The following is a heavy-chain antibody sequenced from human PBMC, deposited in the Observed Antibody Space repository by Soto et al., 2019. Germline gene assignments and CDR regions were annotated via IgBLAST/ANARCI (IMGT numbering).Heavy chain of an antibody. V-gene: IGHV1-69*06. J-gene: IGHJ4*02. CDR2: IIPLFGTP. CDR1: GGTFSNYA. CDR3: ARGWETVGNTTTFAY. Sequence: SVKVSCKASGGTFSNYAINWVRQAPGQGLEWMGGIIPLFGTPNYAQKFQGRVTFTAHKSTSTAYMELRSLRSDDTAVYYCARGWETVGNTTTFAYWGPGTLVTVSS. D-gene: IGHD1-26*01.